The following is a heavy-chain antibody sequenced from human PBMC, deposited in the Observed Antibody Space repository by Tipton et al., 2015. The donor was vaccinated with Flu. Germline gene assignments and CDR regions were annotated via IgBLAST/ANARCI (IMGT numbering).Heavy chain of an antibody. CDR1: DGSISSYY. CDR2: IYYSGST. V-gene: IGHV4-59*08. J-gene: IGHJ4*02. CDR3: ARLSYYDVDLKNFYFDY. Sequence: TLSLTCTVSDGSISSYYWNWVRQPPGKGLEWIGYIYYSGSTNYNPSLKSRVTMSLDTSKSQFSLKLRSVTAADTAVYYCARLSYYDVDLKNFYFDYWGQGALVTVSS. D-gene: IGHD3-10*02.